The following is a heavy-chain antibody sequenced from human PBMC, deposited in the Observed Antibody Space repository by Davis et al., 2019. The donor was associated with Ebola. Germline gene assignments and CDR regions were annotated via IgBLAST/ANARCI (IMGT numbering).Heavy chain of an antibody. V-gene: IGHV4-4*02. CDR2: INHSGST. D-gene: IGHD6-13*01. J-gene: IGHJ4*02. CDR1: GGSISSSNW. Sequence: SETLSLTCAVSGGSISSSNWWSWVRQPPGKGLEWIGEINHSGSTNYNPSLKSRVTISVDTSKNQFSLKLSSVTAADTAVYYCARVRGIAAAGRRGERRFDYWGQGTLVTVSS. CDR3: ARVRGIAAAGRRGERRFDY.